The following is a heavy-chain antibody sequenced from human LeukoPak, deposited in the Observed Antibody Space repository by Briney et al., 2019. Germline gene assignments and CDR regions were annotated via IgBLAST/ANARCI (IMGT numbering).Heavy chain of an antibody. V-gene: IGHV4-59*12. Sequence: SETLSLTCTVSGGSISSYYWSWIRQPPGKGLEWIGYIYYSGSTYYNPSLKSRVTISVDTSKNQFSLKLSSVTAADTAVYYCARVVVSGSWFDPWGQGTLVTVSS. CDR3: ARVVVSGSWFDP. CDR1: GGSISSYY. D-gene: IGHD2-15*01. CDR2: IYYSGST. J-gene: IGHJ5*02.